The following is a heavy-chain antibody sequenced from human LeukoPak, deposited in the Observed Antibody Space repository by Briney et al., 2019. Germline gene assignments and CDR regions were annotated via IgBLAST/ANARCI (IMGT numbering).Heavy chain of an antibody. CDR3: ARGWQLGGDLGDAFDI. D-gene: IGHD2-21*01. Sequence: ASVKVSFKTSGCTFSSYTITWVRQAPGQGLEWMGGSIPIFGTTNYAQKFQGRVTIPADESTSTAYMELSSVRSEDTAVYYCARGWQLGGDLGDAFDIWGQGTMVTVSS. CDR1: GCTFSSYT. CDR2: SIPIFGTT. V-gene: IGHV1-69*01. J-gene: IGHJ3*02.